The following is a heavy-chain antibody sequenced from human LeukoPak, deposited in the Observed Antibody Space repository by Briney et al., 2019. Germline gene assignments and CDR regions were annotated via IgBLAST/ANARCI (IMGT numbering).Heavy chain of an antibody. CDR2: INPNSGGT. J-gene: IGHJ4*02. D-gene: IGHD1-7*01. CDR3: ARVGTLELRRYYFDY. Sequence: GASVKVSCKASGYTFTTHDLNWVRQAPGQGLEWMGWINPNSGGTNYAQKFQGRVTMTRDTSISTAYMELSRLRSDDTAVYYCARVGTLELRRYYFDYWGQGTLVTVSS. CDR1: GYTFTTHD. V-gene: IGHV1-2*02.